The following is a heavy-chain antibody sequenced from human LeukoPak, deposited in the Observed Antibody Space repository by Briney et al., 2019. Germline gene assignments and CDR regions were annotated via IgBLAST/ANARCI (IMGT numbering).Heavy chain of an antibody. V-gene: IGHV4-61*01. CDR3: ARGISGYFVR. J-gene: IGHJ4*02. Sequence: PSETLSLTCSVSGGSISSATYYWGWLRQSPGKGLEWIGYIYYSGSTNYNPSLKSRVTISVDTSKNQFSLKLSSVTAADTAVYYCARGISGYFVRWGQGTLVTVSS. D-gene: IGHD3-22*01. CDR1: GGSISSATYY. CDR2: IYYSGST.